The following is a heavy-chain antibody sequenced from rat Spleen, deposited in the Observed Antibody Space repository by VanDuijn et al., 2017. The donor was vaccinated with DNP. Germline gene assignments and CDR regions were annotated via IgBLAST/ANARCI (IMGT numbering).Heavy chain of an antibody. V-gene: IGHV5S13*01. CDR3: ATASLSY. J-gene: IGHJ3*01. Sequence: EVRLVESGGGLVQPGRSLILSCAASGFTFINYDMVWVRQSPTKGLEWVASISTGGHNTYYRDSVKGRSTISRDNAKNTQYLQMDCLRSEDTATYYCATASLSYWGRGTLVTVSS. CDR2: ISTGGHNT. CDR1: GFTFINYD.